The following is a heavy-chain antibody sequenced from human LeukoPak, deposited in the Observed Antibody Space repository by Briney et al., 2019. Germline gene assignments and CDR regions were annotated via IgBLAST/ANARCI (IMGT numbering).Heavy chain of an antibody. CDR2: IRPDGSET. Sequence: GGALRLSCAASGFTFSSYFMNWVRQAPGKGLEWVANIRPDGSETYYVDSVKGRFTISRDNTKNSLYLQMNSLRAEDTAIYYCARGGSWSFDYWGQGTLVSVSS. CDR1: GFTFSSYF. V-gene: IGHV3-7*01. D-gene: IGHD3-10*01. CDR3: ARGGSWSFDY. J-gene: IGHJ4*02.